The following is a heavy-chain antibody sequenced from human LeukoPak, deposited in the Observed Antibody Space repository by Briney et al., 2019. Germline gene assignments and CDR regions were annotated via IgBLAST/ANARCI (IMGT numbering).Heavy chain of an antibody. CDR2: IKQDGSEK. D-gene: IGHD3-22*01. CDR3: ARVEFYDSSGYDFYFDY. CDR1: GFTFSNYG. V-gene: IGHV3-7*01. Sequence: GGSLRLSCAASGFTFSNYGMHWVRQAPGKGLEWVANIKQDGSEKYYVDSVKGRFTISRDNAKNSLYLQMNSLRAEDTAVYYCARVEFYDSSGYDFYFDYWGQGTLVTVSS. J-gene: IGHJ4*02.